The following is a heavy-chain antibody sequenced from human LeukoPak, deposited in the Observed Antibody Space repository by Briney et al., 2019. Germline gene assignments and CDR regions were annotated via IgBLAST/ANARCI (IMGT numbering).Heavy chain of an antibody. CDR3: ATLSGNSWEYYFYY. D-gene: IGHD1-26*01. J-gene: IGHJ4*02. Sequence: ASVKVSCKASGYTFTGYYMHWVRQAPGQGLEWMGWINPNSGGTNYAQRFQGRVTMTRDTSISTAYMELGRLRSDDTAVYYCATLSGNSWEYYFYYWGQGTLVTVSS. CDR2: INPNSGGT. V-gene: IGHV1-2*02. CDR1: GYTFTGYY.